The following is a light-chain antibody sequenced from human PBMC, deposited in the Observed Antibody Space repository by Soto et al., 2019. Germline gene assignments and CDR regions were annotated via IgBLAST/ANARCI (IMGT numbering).Light chain of an antibody. CDR2: GAS. J-gene: IGKJ1*01. V-gene: IGKV3-15*01. Sequence: EIVMTQSPATLSVSPGERATLSCRASQSVSSNLAWYQQKPGQAPRLLIYGASTRASGIPAWFSGSGSGTECTLTISSLQSGDFAVYYCRQYNNWPRTFGQGTKVEVK. CDR1: QSVSSN. CDR3: RQYNNWPRT.